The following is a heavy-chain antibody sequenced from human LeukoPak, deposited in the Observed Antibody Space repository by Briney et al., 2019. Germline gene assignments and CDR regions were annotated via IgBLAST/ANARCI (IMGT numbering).Heavy chain of an antibody. V-gene: IGHV4-39*07. J-gene: IGHJ4*02. CDR1: GGSINSSTYF. D-gene: IGHD3-3*01. CDR3: ARNLDYDFWSGSPGDPQYYFDY. CDR2: IHYSGNS. Sequence: SETLSLTCTVSGGSINSSTYFWGWIRQPPGKGLEWIATIHYSGNSYYNPSLKSRVTISVDASKNQFSLKLSSVTAADTAVYYCARNLDYDFWSGSPGDPQYYFDYWGQGTLVTVSS.